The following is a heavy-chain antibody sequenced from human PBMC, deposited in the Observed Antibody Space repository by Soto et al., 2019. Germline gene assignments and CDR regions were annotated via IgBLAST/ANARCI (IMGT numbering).Heavy chain of an antibody. D-gene: IGHD4-17*01. CDR1: GYTFTAYY. Sequence: GASVKVSCKASGYTFTAYYMHWVRQAPGQGLEWMGWINPNNGGTNYAQMFQGRVTMTGDTSSSTAYMYLSRLKSDDTAVYYCARGLTSVTTTLPFYHSYYAMDVWGHGTTATVS. J-gene: IGHJ6*02. CDR3: ARGLTSVTTTLPFYHSYYAMDV. CDR2: INPNNGGT. V-gene: IGHV1-2*02.